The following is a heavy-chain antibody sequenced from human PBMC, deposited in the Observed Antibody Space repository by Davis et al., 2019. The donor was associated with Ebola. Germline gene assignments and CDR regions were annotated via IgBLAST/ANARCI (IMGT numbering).Heavy chain of an antibody. D-gene: IGHD3-10*01. V-gene: IGHV1-2*06. CDR2: INPNSGGT. J-gene: IGHJ6*04. CDR1: GYTFTGYY. CDR3: AREDFIRDYGMDV. Sequence: ASVKVSCKASGYTFTGYYMHWVRQAPGQGLEWMGRINPNSGGTNYAQKFQGRVTMTTDTSTSTAYMELRSLRADDTAVYFCAREDFIRDYGMDVWGKGTTVTVSS.